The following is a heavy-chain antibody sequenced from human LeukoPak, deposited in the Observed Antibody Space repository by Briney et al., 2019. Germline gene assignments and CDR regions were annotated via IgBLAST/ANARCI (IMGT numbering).Heavy chain of an antibody. CDR3: ARAGFGDPFDY. V-gene: IGHV4-59*01. J-gene: IGHJ4*02. Sequence: SETLSLTCTVSGGSISSYYWCWIRQPPGKGLEWIGYIYYSGSTNYNPSLKSRVTISVDTSKNQFSLKLSSVTAADTAVYYCARAGFGDPFDYWGQGTLVTVSS. CDR1: GGSISSYY. CDR2: IYYSGST. D-gene: IGHD4-17*01.